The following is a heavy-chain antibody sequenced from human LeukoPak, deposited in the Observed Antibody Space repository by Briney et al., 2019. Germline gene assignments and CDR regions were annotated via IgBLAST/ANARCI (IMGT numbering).Heavy chain of an antibody. CDR1: GFTVSTNY. D-gene: IGHD5-12*01. CDR3: ARVQGETLPTNAFDI. J-gene: IGHJ3*02. Sequence: GGSLRLSCAASGFTVSTNYMSWVRQAPGKGLEWVSVIYSGGSTYYADSVKGRFTISRDNSKNTLYLQMNSLGAEDTAVYYCARVQGETLPTNAFDIWGQGTMVTVSS. V-gene: IGHV3-66*01. CDR2: IYSGGST.